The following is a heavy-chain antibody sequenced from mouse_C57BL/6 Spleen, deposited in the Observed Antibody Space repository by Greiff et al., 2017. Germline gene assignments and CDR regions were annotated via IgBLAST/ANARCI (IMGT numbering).Heavy chain of an antibody. CDR2: ISSGSSTI. J-gene: IGHJ3*01. D-gene: IGHD1-1*01. CDR3: ARSQYYYGSDWFAY. Sequence: EVQRVESGGGLVKPGGSLKLSCAASGFTFSDYGMHWVRQAPEKGLEWVAYISSGSSTIYYADTVKGRFTISRDNAKNTLFLQMTRLRSEDTAMYYCARSQYYYGSDWFAYWGQGTLVTVSA. V-gene: IGHV5-17*01. CDR1: GFTFSDYG.